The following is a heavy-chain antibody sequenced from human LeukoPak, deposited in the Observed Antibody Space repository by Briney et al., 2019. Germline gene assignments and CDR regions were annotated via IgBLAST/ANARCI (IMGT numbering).Heavy chain of an antibody. CDR1: GGTFSSYA. D-gene: IGHD3-22*01. J-gene: IGHJ4*02. Sequence: SVKVSCKASGGTFSSYAISWVRQAPGQGLEWMGGIIPIFGTANYAQKFQGRVTITTDESTSTAYMELSSLRSEDTAVYYCARGHSGYYSFDYWGQGTLVTVSS. CDR2: IIPIFGTA. V-gene: IGHV1-69*05. CDR3: ARGHSGYYSFDY.